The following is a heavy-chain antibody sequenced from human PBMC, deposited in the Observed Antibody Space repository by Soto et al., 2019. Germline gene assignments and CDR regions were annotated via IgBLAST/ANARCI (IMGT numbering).Heavy chain of an antibody. V-gene: IGHV4-34*01. CDR2: INHSGST. CDR3: ARFRLIPNWFDP. J-gene: IGHJ5*02. CDR1: GGSFSGYY. Sequence: PSGTLSLTCAVYGGSFSGYYWSWIRQPPGKGLEGSGEINHSGSTNYNPSPKSRVTISVDTSKNEFSLNLSSVTAADTAVYYCARFRLIPNWFDPWGQGTLVTVSS. D-gene: IGHD2-21*01.